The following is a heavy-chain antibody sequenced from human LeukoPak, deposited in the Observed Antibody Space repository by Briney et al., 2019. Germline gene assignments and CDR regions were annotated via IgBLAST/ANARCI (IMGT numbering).Heavy chain of an antibody. CDR2: ISYDGSNK. V-gene: IGHV3-30*04. D-gene: IGHD4-17*01. CDR3: ARSMTTVTNLWAQLPVGAFDI. Sequence: PGRSLRLSCAASGFTFSSYVMNWVRQAPGKGLEWVAAISYDGSNKYYADSVKGRFTISRDNSKNMLYVQMNSLRAEDTAVYYCARSMTTVTNLWAQLPVGAFDIWGQGTMVTVSS. CDR1: GFTFSSYV. J-gene: IGHJ3*02.